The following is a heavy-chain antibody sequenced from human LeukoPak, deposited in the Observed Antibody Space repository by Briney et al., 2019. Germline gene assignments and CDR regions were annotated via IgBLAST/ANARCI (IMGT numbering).Heavy chain of an antibody. J-gene: IGHJ4*02. D-gene: IGHD3-3*01. Sequence: GGSLRLSCAASGFTFSSYAMSWVRQAPGKGLEWVSAISGSGGSTYYADSAKGRFTISRDNSKNIVYLQMNSLRAEDSALYYCARESGRSPSLDYWGQGTLVTVST. CDR2: ISGSGGST. CDR1: GFTFSSYA. V-gene: IGHV3-23*01. CDR3: ARESGRSPSLDY.